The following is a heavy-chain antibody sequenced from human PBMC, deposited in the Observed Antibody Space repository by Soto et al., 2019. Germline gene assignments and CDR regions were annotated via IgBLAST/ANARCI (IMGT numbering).Heavy chain of an antibody. Sequence: QVQLVESGGGVVQPGRSLRLSCAASGFTFSSYGMHWVRQAPGKGLVWVAVISYDGSNKYYADSVKGRFTISRDNSKNTLYLQMNDLRAEDRAVYYCANWGVVVDYAFVIWGQGIMVTVSS. CDR2: ISYDGSNK. J-gene: IGHJ3*02. CDR1: GFTFSSYG. CDR3: ANWGVVVDYAFVI. V-gene: IGHV3-30*18. D-gene: IGHD2-15*01.